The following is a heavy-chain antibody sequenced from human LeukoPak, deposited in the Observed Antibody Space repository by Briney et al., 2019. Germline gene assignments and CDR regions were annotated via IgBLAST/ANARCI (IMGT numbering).Heavy chain of an antibody. Sequence: GGSLRLSCAASGFTFSSYSMNWVRQAPGKGLEWVSSISSSSSYIYYADSVKGRFTISRDNAKNSLYLQMNSLRAEDTAVYYCAKDLFTDYDFWSGYFYYYYYYGMDVWGQGTTVTVSS. CDR2: ISSSSSYI. V-gene: IGHV3-21*04. CDR1: GFTFSSYS. D-gene: IGHD3-3*01. J-gene: IGHJ6*02. CDR3: AKDLFTDYDFWSGYFYYYYYYGMDV.